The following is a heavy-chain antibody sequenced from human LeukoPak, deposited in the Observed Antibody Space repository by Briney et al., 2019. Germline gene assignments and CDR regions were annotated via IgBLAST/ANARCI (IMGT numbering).Heavy chain of an antibody. V-gene: IGHV3-23*01. Sequence: GGSLRLSCVTSGFFFNSYWMSWVRQAPGKRLEWVSGISGSGGSTYYADSVKGRFTISRDNSKNTLYLQVNSLRAEDTAVYYCAKEFARPFDYWGQGTLVTVSS. CDR3: AKEFARPFDY. CDR2: ISGSGGST. J-gene: IGHJ4*02. CDR1: GFFFNSYW.